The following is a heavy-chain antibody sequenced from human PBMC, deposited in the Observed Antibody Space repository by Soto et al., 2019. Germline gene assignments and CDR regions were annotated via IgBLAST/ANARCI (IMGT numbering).Heavy chain of an antibody. CDR2: ISAYNGNT. J-gene: IGHJ5*02. Sequence: ASVKVSCKASGYTFTSYGISWVRQAPGQGLEWMGWISAYNGNTNYAQKLQGRVTMTTDTSTSTAYMELRSLRSDDTAVYYCARVSLAYIAARPDNWFDPWGQGTLVTVSS. D-gene: IGHD6-6*01. V-gene: IGHV1-18*01. CDR3: ARVSLAYIAARPDNWFDP. CDR1: GYTFTSYG.